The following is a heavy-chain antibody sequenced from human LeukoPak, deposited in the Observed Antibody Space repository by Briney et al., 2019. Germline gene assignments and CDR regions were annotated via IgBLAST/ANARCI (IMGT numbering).Heavy chain of an antibody. CDR2: ISSSGSTI. J-gene: IGHJ4*02. CDR3: VGYCSTTGCADHGY. CDR1: GFTFSDYY. D-gene: IGHD2-2*01. V-gene: IGHV3-11*01. Sequence: GGSLRLSCAGSGFTFSDYYMSWIRQAPGKGLEWVSYISSSGSTIYYADSVKGRFTISRDNAKNSLYLQVNSLRVEDTAVYYCVGYCSTTGCADHGYWGQGTLVTVSS.